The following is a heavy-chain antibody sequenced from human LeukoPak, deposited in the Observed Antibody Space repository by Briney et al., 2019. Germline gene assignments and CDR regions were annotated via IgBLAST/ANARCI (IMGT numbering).Heavy chain of an antibody. V-gene: IGHV4-34*01. J-gene: IGHJ4*02. CDR3: VRRVTTLDY. D-gene: IGHD4-17*01. Sequence: PSETLSLTCAVYGGSFSGYYWSWIRQPPGKGLEWIGEINHRGSTNYNPSLKSRVTLSVDTSKNQFSLKLSSVTAADTAVYYCVRRVTTLDYWGQGTPVTVSS. CDR2: INHRGST. CDR1: GGSFSGYY.